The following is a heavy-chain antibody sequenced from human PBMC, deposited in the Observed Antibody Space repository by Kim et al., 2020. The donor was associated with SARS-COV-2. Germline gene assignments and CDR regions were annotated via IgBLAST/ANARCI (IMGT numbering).Heavy chain of an antibody. V-gene: IGHV3-30-3*01. CDR1: GFTFSSYA. Sequence: GGSLRLSCAASGFTFSSYAMHWVRQAPGKGLEWVAVISYDGSNKYYADSVKGRFTISRDNSKNTLYLQMNSLRAEDTAVYYCARDYRYSYGYGFDDWGQGTLVTVSS. CDR2: ISYDGSNK. J-gene: IGHJ4*02. D-gene: IGHD5-18*01. CDR3: ARDYRYSYGYGFDD.